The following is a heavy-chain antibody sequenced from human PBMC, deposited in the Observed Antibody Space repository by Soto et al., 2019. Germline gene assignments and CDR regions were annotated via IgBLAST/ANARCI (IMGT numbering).Heavy chain of an antibody. CDR2: IIPFIGTA. D-gene: IGHD4-4*01. Sequence: QVQLVQSGAEVKKPGSSVTVSCKASGGTFSSYAISWVRQAPGQGLEWMGRIIPFIGTANYAQKFQGRVTITADESTSTAYMELTSLRSEDTAVYYCARVVMPTVPASYNYGMDGWGQWTTVTVSS. CDR3: ARVVMPTVPASYNYGMDG. CDR1: GGTFSSYA. J-gene: IGHJ6*02. V-gene: IGHV1-69*18.